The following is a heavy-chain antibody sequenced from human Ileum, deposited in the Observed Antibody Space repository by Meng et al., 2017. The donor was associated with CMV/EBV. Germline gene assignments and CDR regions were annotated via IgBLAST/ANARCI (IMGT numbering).Heavy chain of an antibody. CDR2: IHLKTGRT. J-gene: IGHJ6*02. CDR1: GINFDEHA. D-gene: IGHD5-18*01. CDR3: GKDLQPEGLDF. V-gene: IGHV3-9*01. Sequence: SLKISCAASGINFDEHAMHWVRQVPGKGLEWVSGIHLKTGRTGYADSVKGRFTVSRDNAQNSLYLQMNSLRPDDTALYYCGKDLQPEGLDFWGQGTTVTVSS.